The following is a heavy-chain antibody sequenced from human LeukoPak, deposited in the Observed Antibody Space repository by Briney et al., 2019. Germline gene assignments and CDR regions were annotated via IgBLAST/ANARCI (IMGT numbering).Heavy chain of an antibody. CDR1: GYTFTDFY. CDR3: ATPGRYDSSLLAGH. V-gene: IGHV1-2*02. CDR2: INPDSGGI. J-gene: IGHJ4*02. D-gene: IGHD3-22*01. Sequence: ASVKVSCKASGYTFTDFYIHWVRQAPGQGLEWMGWINPDSGGIVYAQKFQGRVIMTRDTSISTAYMELTRPRSDDTAVYYCATPGRYDSSLLAGHWGQGTLVTVSS.